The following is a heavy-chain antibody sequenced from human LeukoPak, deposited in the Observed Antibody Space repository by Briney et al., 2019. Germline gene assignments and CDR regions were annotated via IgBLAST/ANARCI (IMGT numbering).Heavy chain of an antibody. D-gene: IGHD6-13*01. J-gene: IGHJ5*02. CDR1: GFTFSSYW. CDR3: ARGLTRVDSSSWYA. CDR2: IKQDGSEK. Sequence: PGGSLRLSCAASGFTFSSYWMSWVRQAPGKGLEWVANIKQDGSEKYYVDSVKGRFTISRDNAKNSLYLQMNSLRAEDTAVYYCARGLTRVDSSSWYAWGQGTLVTGSS. V-gene: IGHV3-7*01.